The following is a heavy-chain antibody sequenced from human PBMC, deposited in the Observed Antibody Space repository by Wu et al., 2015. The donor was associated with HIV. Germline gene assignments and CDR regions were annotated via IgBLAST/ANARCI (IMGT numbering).Heavy chain of an antibody. D-gene: IGHD2-8*01. J-gene: IGHJ4*02. Sequence: QVQLVQSGDEVKKPGASVKVSCKASGYLFTHYGVTWVRLAPGQRLEWVGWVSAWDGRTNYAQNLQGRVAMTTDSSTSTAYMELKSLTSDDTAVYFCARGGHCTQGVCYHLEYWGQGTLGHRSPQ. CDR3: ARGGHCTQGVCYHLEY. V-gene: IGHV1-18*01. CDR1: GYLFTHYG. CDR2: VSAWDGRT.